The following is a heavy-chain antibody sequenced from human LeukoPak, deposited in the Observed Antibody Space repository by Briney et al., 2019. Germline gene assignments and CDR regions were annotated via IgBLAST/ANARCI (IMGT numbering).Heavy chain of an antibody. CDR1: GGSISSYY. CDR3: ARGRRWYFDL. Sequence: SETLSLTCTVPGGSISSYYWSWIRQPPGKGLEWIGYIYYSGSTNYNPSLKSRVTISVDTSKNQFSLKLSSVTAADTAVYYCARGRRWYFDLWGRGTLVTVSS. J-gene: IGHJ2*01. V-gene: IGHV4-59*01. CDR2: IYYSGST.